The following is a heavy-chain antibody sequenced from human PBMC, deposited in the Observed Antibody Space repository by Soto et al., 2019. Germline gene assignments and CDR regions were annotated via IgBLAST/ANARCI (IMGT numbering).Heavy chain of an antibody. CDR2: IYYSGST. CDR1: GGSISSGNYC. D-gene: IGHD3-10*01. Sequence: QVQLQESGPGLVKPSQTLSLTCTVSGGSISSGNYCWSWIRQPPGKGLEWIGYIYYSGSTYYNPSLNSRVTISVDASKNQFSLKLSSVTAADTAVYYCARSHGSGSYYNDYWGQGTLVNVAS. V-gene: IGHV4-30-4*01. J-gene: IGHJ4*02. CDR3: ARSHGSGSYYNDY.